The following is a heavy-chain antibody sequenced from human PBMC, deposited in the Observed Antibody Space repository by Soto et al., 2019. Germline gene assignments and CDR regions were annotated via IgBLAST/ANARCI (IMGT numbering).Heavy chain of an antibody. CDR3: ARDYSSGWQYYYYSGMDV. Sequence: GGSLRLSCAASGFPFSSYGMHWVRQAPGKGLEWVAVIWYDGSNKYYADSVKGRFTISRDNSKNTLYLQMNSLRAEDTAVYYCARDYSSGWQYYYYSGMDVWGQGTTVTVSS. V-gene: IGHV3-33*01. D-gene: IGHD6-19*01. CDR1: GFPFSSYG. CDR2: IWYDGSNK. J-gene: IGHJ6*02.